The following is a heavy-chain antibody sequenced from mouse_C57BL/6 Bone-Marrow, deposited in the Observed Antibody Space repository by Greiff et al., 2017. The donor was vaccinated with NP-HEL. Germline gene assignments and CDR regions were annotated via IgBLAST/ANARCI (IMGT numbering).Heavy chain of an antibody. V-gene: IGHV1-80*01. Sequence: QVQLKESGAELVKPGASVKISCKASGYAFSSYWMNWVKERPGKGLEWIGQIYPGDGDTKYNGKFKGKATLTADKSSSTAYMQVSILTSEVSAVYFCARGDDGSSRFGYAMDYWGQGTSVTVSS. J-gene: IGHJ4*01. CDR2: IYPGDGDT. CDR3: ARGDDGSSRFGYAMDY. D-gene: IGHD1-1*01. CDR1: GYAFSSYW.